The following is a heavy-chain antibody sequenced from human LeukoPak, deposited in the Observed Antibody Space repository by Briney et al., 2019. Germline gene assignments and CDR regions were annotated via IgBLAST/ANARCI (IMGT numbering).Heavy chain of an antibody. CDR3: ARAPATADYFDY. CDR1: GYTFTGYY. V-gene: IGHV1-2*02. D-gene: IGHD5-18*01. Sequence: ASVKVSCKASGYTFTGYYMHWVRQAPGQGLEWMGWINPNSGGTNYAQKFQGRVTMTRDTSISTAYMELSRLRSDDTAVYYCARAPATADYFDYWGQGTLVTVSS. J-gene: IGHJ4*02. CDR2: INPNSGGT.